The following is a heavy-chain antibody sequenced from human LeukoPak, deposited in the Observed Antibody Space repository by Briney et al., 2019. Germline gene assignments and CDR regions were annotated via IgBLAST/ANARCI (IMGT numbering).Heavy chain of an antibody. V-gene: IGHV3-7*01. D-gene: IGHD6-13*01. CDR3: TLVTRAPAAVDY. Sequence: GGSLRPSCAVSGFTFSIYWMSWVRQVSGKGLEWVANIKQDGIEEYYLDSAKGRFTLSRDNAEKSLYLQKNSLRVEDTPVYYCTLVTRAPAAVDYWGQGTLVTVSS. CDR2: IKQDGIEE. CDR1: GFTFSIYW. J-gene: IGHJ4*02.